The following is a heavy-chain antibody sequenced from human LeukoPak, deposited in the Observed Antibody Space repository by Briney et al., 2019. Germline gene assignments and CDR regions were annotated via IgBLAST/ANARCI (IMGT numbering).Heavy chain of an antibody. D-gene: IGHD5-18*01. CDR1: GVSISSSNSY. CDR2: IYYSGNT. Sequence: ASETLSLTCTVSGVSISSSNSYWGWIRQPPGKGLEWIGSIYYSGNTYYNASLKSQVSISIDTSKNQFSLKLTSVTAADTAVYYCARDRHTAMVPFDYWGQGTLVTVSS. CDR3: ARDRHTAMVPFDY. J-gene: IGHJ4*02. V-gene: IGHV4-39*02.